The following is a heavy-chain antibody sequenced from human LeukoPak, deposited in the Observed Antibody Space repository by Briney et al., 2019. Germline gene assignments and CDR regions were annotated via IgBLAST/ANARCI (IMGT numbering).Heavy chain of an antibody. CDR3: AKRLAMTGTYHFDY. D-gene: IGHD6-19*01. J-gene: IGHJ4*02. CDR2: FGTRHTHI. CDR1: GLNFNTYD. Sequence: GGSLRLSCVGSGLNFNTYDLTWVRQAPGKGLEWVALFGTRHTHIFYADSVEGRFAISRDNSKNTVYLQMNSLRAEDTAVYYCAKRLAMTGTYHFDYWGQGTLVTVSS. V-gene: IGHV3-23*01.